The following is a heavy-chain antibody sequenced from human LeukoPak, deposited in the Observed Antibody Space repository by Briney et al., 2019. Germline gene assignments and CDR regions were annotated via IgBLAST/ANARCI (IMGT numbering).Heavy chain of an antibody. D-gene: IGHD2-21*02. CDR3: ARWAGRCGGDCQSEDP. V-gene: IGHV3-7*01. Sequence: GGSLRLSCVGSGFTFSTSWMHWVRQAPGKGPEYVAYINQDGSETNYVDSVKGRFTISRDNTRNSLFLQMYSLRDEDTAIYYCARWAGRCGGDCQSEDPWGLGTLVIVSA. CDR2: INQDGSET. CDR1: GFTFSTSW. J-gene: IGHJ5*02.